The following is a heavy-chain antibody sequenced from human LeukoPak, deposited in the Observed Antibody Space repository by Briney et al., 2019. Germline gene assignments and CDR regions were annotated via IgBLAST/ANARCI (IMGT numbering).Heavy chain of an antibody. CDR3: ARVAATAGFDY. V-gene: IGHV4-4*07. Sequence: SETPSPTCTVSGGSLRSYYWSWIRQTPRKGLEWIGRIYTSESTNYNPSLKSRVTMLVDTSKNQFSLKLSSVTAADTAVYYCARVAATAGFDYWGQGTLVTVSS. CDR1: GGSLRSYY. D-gene: IGHD6-13*01. CDR2: IYTSEST. J-gene: IGHJ4*02.